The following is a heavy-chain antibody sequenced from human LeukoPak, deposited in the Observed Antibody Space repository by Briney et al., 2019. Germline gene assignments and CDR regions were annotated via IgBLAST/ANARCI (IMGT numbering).Heavy chain of an antibody. J-gene: IGHJ4*02. V-gene: IGHV4-59*01. CDR2: IYYSGST. CDR3: ARHSDSNGVDY. Sequence: SETLSLTCTVSGGSISSYYWSWIRQPPGKGLEWIGYIYYSGSTNYNPSLKSRVTISVDTSKNQFSLKLSSVTAADTAVYYCARHSDSNGVDYWGQGTLVTVSS. D-gene: IGHD4-11*01. CDR1: GGSISSYY.